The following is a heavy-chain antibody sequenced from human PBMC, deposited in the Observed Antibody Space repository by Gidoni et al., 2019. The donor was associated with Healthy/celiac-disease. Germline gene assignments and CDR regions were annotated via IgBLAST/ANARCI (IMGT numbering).Heavy chain of an antibody. J-gene: IGHJ5*02. CDR1: GGSFSGYY. CDR3: ARVGLGVVIRQPTSKKNWFDP. CDR2: INHSGST. V-gene: IGHV4-34*01. Sequence: QVQLQQWGAGLLKPSETLSLTCAVYGGSFSGYYWSWIRQPPGKGLEWIGEINHSGSTNYNPSLKSRVTISVDTSKNQFSLKLSSVTAADTAVYYCARVGLGVVIRQPTSKKNWFDPWGQGTLVTVSS. D-gene: IGHD3-3*01.